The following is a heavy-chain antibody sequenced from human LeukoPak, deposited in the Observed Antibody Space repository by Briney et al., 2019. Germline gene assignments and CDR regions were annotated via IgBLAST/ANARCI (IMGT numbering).Heavy chain of an antibody. CDR3: ARLYCPNGVCPGF. J-gene: IGHJ4*02. CDR1: AYTFTGYY. CDR2: INPNSGGT. D-gene: IGHD2-8*01. Sequence: ASVKVSCKPSAYTFTGYYMHWVRQAPRQGVEWMGWINPNSGGTNYAQKFQGRVTMTRDTSISTAYMELSRLRSDDTAVYYCARLYCPNGVCPGFWGQGTLVTVSS. V-gene: IGHV1-2*02.